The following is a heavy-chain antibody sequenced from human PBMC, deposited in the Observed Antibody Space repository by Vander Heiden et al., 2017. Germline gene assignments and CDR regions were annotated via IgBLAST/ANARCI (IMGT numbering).Heavy chain of an antibody. CDR2: IGTSSSNI. V-gene: IGHV3-48*01. Sequence: EVQLVESGGGLVQPGGSLRLSCAASGFTFSSYSMNWDRQAPGKGLEWVSYIGTSSSNIYYADSVKGRFTISRDNAKNSLYLQMNSLRAEDTAVYYCARRVVGAPRAFDIWGQGTMVTVSS. D-gene: IGHD1-26*01. CDR1: GFTFSSYS. J-gene: IGHJ3*02. CDR3: ARRVVGAPRAFDI.